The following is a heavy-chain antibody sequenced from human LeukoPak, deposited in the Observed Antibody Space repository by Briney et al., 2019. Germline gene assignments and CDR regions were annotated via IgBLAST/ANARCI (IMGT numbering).Heavy chain of an antibody. V-gene: IGHV4-30-4*08. D-gene: IGHD3-10*01. J-gene: IGHJ6*03. Sequence: KASETLSLTCTVSGGSTSSDDYYWSWIRQPPGKGLEWIGYIYYSGSTYYNPSLKSRVTIPVDASKNQFSLKLSSVTAADTAVYYCARVHYGSGSLYYHYCYMDVWGKGTTVTVSS. CDR2: IYYSGST. CDR3: ARVHYGSGSLYYHYCYMDV. CDR1: GGSTSSDDYY.